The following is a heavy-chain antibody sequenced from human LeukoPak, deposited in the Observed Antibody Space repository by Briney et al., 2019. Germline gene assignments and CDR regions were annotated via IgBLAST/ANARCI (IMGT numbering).Heavy chain of an antibody. CDR3: ASRGFGVAVD. CDR1: GFIVTSNY. D-gene: IGHD3-3*01. Sequence: GGSLRLSCAASGFIVTSNYMSWVRQAPGKGLEWVSVIYSGGSTYYADSVKGRFTISRDNSKNTLYLQMNSLRAEDTAVYYCASRGFGVAVDWGQGTLVTVSS. V-gene: IGHV3-53*01. CDR2: IYSGGST. J-gene: IGHJ4*02.